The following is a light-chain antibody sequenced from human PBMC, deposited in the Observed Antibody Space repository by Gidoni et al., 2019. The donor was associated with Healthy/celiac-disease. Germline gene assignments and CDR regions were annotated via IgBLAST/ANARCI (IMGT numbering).Light chain of an antibody. CDR3: QQRSNWPPRYT. J-gene: IGKJ2*01. Sequence: EIVLTQSPATLSLSPGERATLSCRASQSVSSYLAWYHQKPGQAPRLLIYDASNRATGIPARFSGSGSGTDFTLTISSLEPEDFVVYYCQQRSNWPPRYTFGQGTKLEIK. V-gene: IGKV3-11*01. CDR1: QSVSSY. CDR2: DAS.